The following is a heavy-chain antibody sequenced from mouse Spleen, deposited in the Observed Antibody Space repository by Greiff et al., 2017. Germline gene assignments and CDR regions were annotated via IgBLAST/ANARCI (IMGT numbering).Heavy chain of an antibody. J-gene: IGHJ4*01. D-gene: IGHD2-1*01. V-gene: IGHV1-7*01. CDR3: ARLYYGNYEAMDY. Sequence: QVQLQQSGAELAKPGASVKLSCKASGYTFTSYWMHWVKQRPGQGLEWIGYINPSSGYTKYNQKFKDKATLTADKSSSTAYMQLSSLTYEDSAVYYCARLYYGNYEAMDYWGQGTSVTVSS. CDR2: INPSSGYT. CDR1: GYTFTSYW.